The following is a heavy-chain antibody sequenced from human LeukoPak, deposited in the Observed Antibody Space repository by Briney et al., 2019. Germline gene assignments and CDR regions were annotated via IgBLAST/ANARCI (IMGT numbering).Heavy chain of an antibody. Sequence: GGSLRLSCAASGFTFSSDGMHWVRQAPGKWLEWISYISSGSTNIYYAESVKGRFAISRDNANNSLNLQMNSLRDEDTAVYYCARETAYAFDMWGQGTVVTVSS. V-gene: IGHV3-48*02. CDR3: ARETAYAFDM. J-gene: IGHJ3*02. CDR2: ISSGSTNI. CDR1: GFTFSSDG. D-gene: IGHD1-1*01.